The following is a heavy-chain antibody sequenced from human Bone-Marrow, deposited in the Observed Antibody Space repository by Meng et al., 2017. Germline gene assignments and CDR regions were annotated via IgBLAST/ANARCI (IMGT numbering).Heavy chain of an antibody. J-gene: IGHJ5*02. CDR3: ARVIYRPSGHNYFDP. V-gene: IGHV4-4*02. D-gene: IGHD1-26*01. Sequence: QVQLQESGPGMVKPSGTLSLTCSVSGGSISSPNWWRWVRQPPGRGLEWIGEIYHSGSTTYNPSLLSRVTISVDKSKNQFSLKLSSVTAADTAIYYCARVIYRPSGHNYFDPWGQGTLVTVSS. CDR1: GGSISSPNW. CDR2: IYHSGST.